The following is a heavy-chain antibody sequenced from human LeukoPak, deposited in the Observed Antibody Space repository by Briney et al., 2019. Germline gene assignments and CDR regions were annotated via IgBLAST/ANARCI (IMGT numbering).Heavy chain of an antibody. CDR3: ARAPRYYYYMDV. CDR2: IYSGGST. CDR1: GFTVSSNY. J-gene: IGHJ6*03. Sequence: HPWGALRLSCAASGFTVSSNYMSWVRQAPGKGLEWVSVIYSGGSTYYADSVKGRLTISRDNSKNTLYLQMNSLRAEDTAVYYCARAPRYYYYMDVWGKGTTVTVSS. V-gene: IGHV3-53*01.